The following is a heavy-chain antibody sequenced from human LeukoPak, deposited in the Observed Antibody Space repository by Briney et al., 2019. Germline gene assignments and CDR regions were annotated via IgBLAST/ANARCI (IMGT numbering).Heavy chain of an antibody. D-gene: IGHD1-1*01. CDR1: GYTFTSYA. CDR2: INTNTGNP. Sequence: EASVKVSCKASGYTFTSYAMNWVRQAPGQGLEWMGWINTNTGNPTYAQGFTGRFVFSLDTSVSTAYLQISSLKAEDTAVYYCARSGGSHTGYRPRPDYWGQGTLVTVSS. CDR3: ARSGGSHTGYRPRPDY. J-gene: IGHJ4*02. V-gene: IGHV7-4-1*02.